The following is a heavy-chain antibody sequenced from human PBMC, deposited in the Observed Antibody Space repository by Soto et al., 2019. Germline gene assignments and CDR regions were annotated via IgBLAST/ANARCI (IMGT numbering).Heavy chain of an antibody. CDR2: IYYSGST. CDR1: GGSINSYY. D-gene: IGHD3-16*01. V-gene: IGHV4-59*01. J-gene: IGHJ4*02. CDR3: ASRRSGLTFDS. Sequence: SETLSLTCTVSGGSINSYYWSWIRQPPGKGLEWIGYIYYSGSTNYNPSLKSRVTISVDTSKNQFSLKLRSVTGADTAVYYCASRRSGLTFDSWGQGILVTVSS.